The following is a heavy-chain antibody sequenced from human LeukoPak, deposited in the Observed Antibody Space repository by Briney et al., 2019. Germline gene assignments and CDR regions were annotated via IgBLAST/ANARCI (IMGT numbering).Heavy chain of an antibody. Sequence: SETLSLTCAVSGGSISSSNWWSWDRQPPGKGLEWIGEIYHSGSTNYNPSLKSRVTISVDKSKNQFSLKLSSVTAADTAVYYCARGGYSGSRLRRYNWFDPWGQGTLVTVSS. CDR3: ARGGYSGSRLRRYNWFDP. D-gene: IGHD1-26*01. J-gene: IGHJ5*02. V-gene: IGHV4-4*02. CDR2: IYHSGST. CDR1: GGSISSSNW.